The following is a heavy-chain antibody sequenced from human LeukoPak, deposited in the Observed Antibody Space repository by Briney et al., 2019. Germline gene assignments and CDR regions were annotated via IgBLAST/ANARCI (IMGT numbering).Heavy chain of an antibody. CDR1: GGSISSYY. Sequence: PSETLFLTCTVSGGSISSYYWSWIRQPPGKGLEWIGYIYYSGSTNYNPSLKSRVTISVDTSKNQFSLKLSSVTAADTAVYYCARVGVVAAANILAWSAFDIWGQGTMVTVS. CDR3: ARVGVVAAANILAWSAFDI. CDR2: IYYSGST. J-gene: IGHJ3*02. D-gene: IGHD2-15*01. V-gene: IGHV4-59*12.